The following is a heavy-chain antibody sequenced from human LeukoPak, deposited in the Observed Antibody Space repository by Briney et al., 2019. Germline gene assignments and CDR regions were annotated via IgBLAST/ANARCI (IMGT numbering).Heavy chain of an antibody. CDR3: ARDALREMGGSYYFDY. CDR2: IIPIFGTA. J-gene: IGHJ4*02. CDR1: GGTFSSYA. D-gene: IGHD1-26*01. V-gene: IGHV1-69*05. Sequence: SVKVSCKASGGTFSSYAISWVRQAPGQGLEWMGGIIPIFGTANYAQKFQGRVTITTDESTSTAYMELSSLRSEDTAVYYCARDALREMGGSYYFDYWGQGTLVTVSS.